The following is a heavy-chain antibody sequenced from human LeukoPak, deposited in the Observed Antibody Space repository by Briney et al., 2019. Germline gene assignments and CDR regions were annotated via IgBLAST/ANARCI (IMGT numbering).Heavy chain of an antibody. V-gene: IGHV3-43*01. CDR3: AKEGSGSYPELAN. D-gene: IGHD1-26*01. CDR2: ISWDPTNK. Sequence: PGGSLRLSCAASGFTFDDYTMHWVRQAPGKGLEWVSLISWDPTNKYYADSVKGRFTISRDNSKNSLDLQMNSLRTEDTALYFCAKEGSGSYPELANWGQGTLVTVSS. CDR1: GFTFDDYT. J-gene: IGHJ4*02.